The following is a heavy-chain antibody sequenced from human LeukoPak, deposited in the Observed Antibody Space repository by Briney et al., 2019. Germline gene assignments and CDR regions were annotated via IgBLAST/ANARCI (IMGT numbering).Heavy chain of an antibody. CDR3: ARGGVTLDY. D-gene: IGHD1-14*01. CDR2: IHDSGST. Sequence: PSETLSLTCTVSGGSISSGDYHWNWIRQPPGKGLEWIGFIHDSGSTYYNPSLKSRIIISRDVSKKQFSLKLSSVTAADTAVYYCARGGVTLDYWGQGTLVTVSS. CDR1: GGSISSGDYH. J-gene: IGHJ4*02. V-gene: IGHV4-30-4*01.